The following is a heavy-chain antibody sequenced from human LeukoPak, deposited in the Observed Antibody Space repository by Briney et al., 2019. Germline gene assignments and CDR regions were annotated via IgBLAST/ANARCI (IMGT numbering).Heavy chain of an antibody. CDR1: GFTFSSYA. V-gene: IGHV3-23*01. CDR3: AKGGWLDD. J-gene: IGHJ4*02. Sequence: PGGSLRLSCTASGFTFSSYAMSWVRQAPGKGLEWVSIISGSGYSTYYADSVKGRFTISRDNSKNTLYLQMNSLRAEDTALYYCAKGGWLDDLGQGALVTVSS. CDR2: ISGSGYST. D-gene: IGHD6-19*01.